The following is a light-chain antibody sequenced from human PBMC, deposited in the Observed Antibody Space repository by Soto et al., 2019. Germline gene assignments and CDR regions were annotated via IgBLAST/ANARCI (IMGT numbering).Light chain of an antibody. J-gene: IGKJ3*01. Sequence: DIQMTQSPSSLSASVGDRVTITCQASQDITSYLNWYQHKPGKAPKLLIYDASSLEAGVTSRFSGSGSGTDFTFTISSLQPEDVATYYCQHCDYLPIFGPGTTVYFK. V-gene: IGKV1-33*01. CDR3: QHCDYLPI. CDR1: QDITSY. CDR2: DAS.